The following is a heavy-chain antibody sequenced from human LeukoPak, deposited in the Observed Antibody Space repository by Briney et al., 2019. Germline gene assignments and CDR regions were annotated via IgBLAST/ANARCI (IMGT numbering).Heavy chain of an antibody. CDR1: GFTFSNYA. D-gene: IGHD3/OR15-3a*01. CDR2: ISYDGRNK. V-gene: IGHV3-30*04. Sequence: GGSLRLSCAASGFTFSNYAMHWVRRAPGKGLEWVAVISYDGRNKYYADSVKGRFTISRDNSKNTLYLEMNSLRAEDTAVYYCARGTWAFDIWGQGTMVTVSS. J-gene: IGHJ3*02. CDR3: ARGTWAFDI.